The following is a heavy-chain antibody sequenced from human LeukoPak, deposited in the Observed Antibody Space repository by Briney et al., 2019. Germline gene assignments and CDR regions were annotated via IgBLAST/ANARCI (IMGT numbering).Heavy chain of an antibody. D-gene: IGHD2-15*01. CDR1: GGSISSYY. CDR2: IYYSWST. CDR3: ARAKMVAAIDY. Sequence: PSETLSLTCTVSGGSISSYYWSWIRQPPGKGLDWIGYIYYSWSTNYNPSLKSRVTISVDTSKNQFSLKLSSVTAADTAVYYCARAKMVAAIDYWGQGTLVTVSS. J-gene: IGHJ4*02. V-gene: IGHV4-59*01.